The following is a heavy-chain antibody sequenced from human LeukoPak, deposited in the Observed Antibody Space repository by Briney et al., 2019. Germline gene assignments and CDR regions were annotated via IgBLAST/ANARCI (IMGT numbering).Heavy chain of an antibody. CDR1: GYTFTSYG. CDR2: ISAYNGNT. V-gene: IGHV1-18*01. D-gene: IGHD7-27*01. J-gene: IGHJ5*02. Sequence: ASVKVSCKASGYTFTSYGISWVRQAPGQGLEWMGWISAYNGNTNYAQKLQGRVTMTTDTSTSTAYMELRSLRSDDTAVYYCARVDGSGDQRTNWFDPWGQETLVTVSS. CDR3: ARVDGSGDQRTNWFDP.